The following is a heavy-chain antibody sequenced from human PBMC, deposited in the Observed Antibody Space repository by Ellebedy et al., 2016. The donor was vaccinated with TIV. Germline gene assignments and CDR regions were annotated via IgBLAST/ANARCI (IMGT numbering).Heavy chain of an antibody. CDR2: ISAYNGNT. V-gene: IGHV1-18*04. Sequence: AASVKVSCKASGYTFTSYGISWVRQAPGQGLEWMGWISAYNGNTNYAQKLQGRVTMTTDTSTSTASMELRSLRSDDTAVYYCARDILRLVLAYWGQGTLVTVSS. D-gene: IGHD6-19*01. CDR1: GYTFTSYG. J-gene: IGHJ4*02. CDR3: ARDILRLVLAY.